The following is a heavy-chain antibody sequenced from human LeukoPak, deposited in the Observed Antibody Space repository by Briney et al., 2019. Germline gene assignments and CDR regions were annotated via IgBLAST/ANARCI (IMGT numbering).Heavy chain of an antibody. J-gene: IGHJ3*02. CDR3: ARDPLITMVRGVITGDDAFDI. CDR1: GDSVSSNSAA. D-gene: IGHD3-10*01. CDR2: TYYRSKWYN. V-gene: IGHV6-1*01. Sequence: SQTLSLTCAISGDSVSSNSAAWNWIRQSPSRGLEWLGRTYYRSKWYNDYAVSVKSRITINPDTSKNQFSLQLNSVTPEDTAVYYCARDPLITMVRGVITGDDAFDIWGQGTMVTVSS.